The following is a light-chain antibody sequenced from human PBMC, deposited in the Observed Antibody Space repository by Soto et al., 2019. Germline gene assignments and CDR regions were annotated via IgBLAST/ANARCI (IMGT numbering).Light chain of an antibody. CDR2: GAS. CDR1: HSISIN. Sequence: EIVLTQAPATLSVSSGERATLSCRASHSISINLAWYQQKPGQAPRLLIYGASNRATGIPARFSGSGSGTDFTLTISSLEPEDFAVYYCQQRSNWLTFGGGTKVDIK. J-gene: IGKJ4*01. V-gene: IGKV3-11*01. CDR3: QQRSNWLT.